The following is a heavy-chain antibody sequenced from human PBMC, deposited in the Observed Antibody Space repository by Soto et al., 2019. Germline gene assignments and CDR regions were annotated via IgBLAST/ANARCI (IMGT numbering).Heavy chain of an antibody. V-gene: IGHV4-39*01. J-gene: IGHJ4*02. D-gene: IGHD2-15*01. Sequence: PSATLSLTCAVSGGSITSSGYYWGWIRQPPGKGLEWIGDIYYSGSTYYNPSLRSRVTISVDTSKNQFSLKLSSVTVADTAVYYCARRVADPTSPPRDYFDSWGQGTLVTVSS. CDR1: GGSITSSGYY. CDR3: ARRVADPTSPPRDYFDS. CDR2: IYYSGST.